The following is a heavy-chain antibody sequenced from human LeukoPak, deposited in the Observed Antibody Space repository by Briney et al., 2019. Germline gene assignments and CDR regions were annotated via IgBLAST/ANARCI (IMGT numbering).Heavy chain of an antibody. CDR1: GWSFNDYY. CDR2: INARGDT. Sequence: SETLSLTCAVYGWSFNDYYWNWIRQPPGKGLEWIGEINARGDTNYNPSLKSRVAISVDTSKNQFSLSLSSMSASDTAVYYCARGQVPAARGHNWFDPWGQGTLVTVSS. J-gene: IGHJ5*02. V-gene: IGHV4-34*01. CDR3: ARGQVPAARGHNWFDP. D-gene: IGHD2-2*01.